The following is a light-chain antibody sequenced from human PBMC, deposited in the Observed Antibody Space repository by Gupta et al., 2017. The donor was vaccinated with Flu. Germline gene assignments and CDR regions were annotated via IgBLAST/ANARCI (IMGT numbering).Light chain of an antibody. V-gene: IGKV3-20*01. J-gene: IGKJ4*01. CDR1: HSVESKN. Sequence: GTLSLSPGERVTRSCRARHSVESKNLARYHQKPGQAPRLLLYGASNSSTGTPDRFSGSGSAIXFTLTIXRLEPEDFAVYYCQHEGSSPITFGXGTEVDIK. CDR3: QHEGSSPIT. CDR2: GAS.